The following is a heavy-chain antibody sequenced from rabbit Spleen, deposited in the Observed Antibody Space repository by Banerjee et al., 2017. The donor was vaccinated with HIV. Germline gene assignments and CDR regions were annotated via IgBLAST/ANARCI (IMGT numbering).Heavy chain of an antibody. CDR3: ARESPYADYGAYYYGNGMDL. J-gene: IGHJ6*01. Sequence: QSLEESGGDLVKPGASLTLTCTASGFSFSSSYYMCWVRQAPGKGLEWIACIYTGSSGSTWYASWVNGRFTISKTSSTTVTLQMTSLTAADTATYFCARESPYADYGAYYYGNGMDLWGPGTLVTVS. D-gene: IGHD2-1*01. CDR1: GFSFSSSYY. CDR2: IYTGSSGST. V-gene: IGHV1S40*01.